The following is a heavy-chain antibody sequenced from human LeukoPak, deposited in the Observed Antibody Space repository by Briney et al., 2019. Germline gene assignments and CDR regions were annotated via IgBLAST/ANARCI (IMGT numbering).Heavy chain of an antibody. V-gene: IGHV3-23*01. D-gene: IGHD3-10*01. CDR3: RGVRGGTEADY. CDR1: GFTVSSNS. J-gene: IGHJ4*02. Sequence: GGSLRLSCTVSGFTVSSNSMSWVRQAPGKGLEWVSAISGSGGSTYYADSVKGRFTISRDNSKNSLYLQMNSLRAEDTAVYYCRGVRGGTEADYWGQGTLVIVSS. CDR2: ISGSGGST.